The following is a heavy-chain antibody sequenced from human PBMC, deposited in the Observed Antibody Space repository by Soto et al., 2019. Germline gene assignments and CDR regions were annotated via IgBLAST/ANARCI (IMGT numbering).Heavy chain of an antibody. CDR1: GYSFTSYW. Sequence: GESRKSSGKGSGYSFTSYWIGWVRQMPGKGLEWMGIIYPGDSDTRYSPSFQGQVTISADKSISTAYLQWSSLKASDTAMYYCARLLTTVVTGGIDYWGQGTLVTVSS. D-gene: IGHD4-17*01. J-gene: IGHJ4*02. V-gene: IGHV5-51*01. CDR3: ARLLTTVVTGGIDY. CDR2: IYPGDSDT.